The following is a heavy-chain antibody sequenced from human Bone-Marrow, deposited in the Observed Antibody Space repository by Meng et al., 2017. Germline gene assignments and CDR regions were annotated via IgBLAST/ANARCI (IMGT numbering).Heavy chain of an antibody. J-gene: IGHJ4*02. CDR3: ARESSGSPLDY. CDR2: TYYRSRWYT. CDR1: VDSVLRTSAS. Sequence: HQADPALFNPSSTLYLPVTISVDSVLRTSASWHWFGRSPAIGLEWLGRTYYRSRWYTDYAVSVNSRINIHPDTTENHFSLQLNSVTPEDTAVYYCARESSGSPLDYWGRGTPVTVSS. V-gene: IGHV6-1*01. D-gene: IGHD1-26*01.